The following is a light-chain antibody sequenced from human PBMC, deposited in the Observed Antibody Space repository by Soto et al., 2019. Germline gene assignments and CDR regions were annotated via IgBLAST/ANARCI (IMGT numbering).Light chain of an antibody. CDR3: QSYDSSLSVSYV. Sequence: QAVVTQPPSVSGAPGQRVTISCAGSASNIGASYDVHWYQQVPGTAPKLLIYGNFNRPSGVPDRFSGSKSGTSASLAITGLQAEDEADYYCQSYDSSLSVSYVFGTGTKLTVL. V-gene: IGLV1-40*01. J-gene: IGLJ1*01. CDR2: GNF. CDR1: ASNIGASYD.